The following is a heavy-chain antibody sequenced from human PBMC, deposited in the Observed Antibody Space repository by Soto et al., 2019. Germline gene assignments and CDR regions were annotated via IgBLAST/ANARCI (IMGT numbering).Heavy chain of an antibody. Sequence: ASVKVSCKASGGTFSSYAISWVRQAPGQGLEWMGGINPIFGTPHYAQKYQGRVTITADTFTNTAYMELTRLTSDDTAVYFCAREGRHFDYSGQATLVTVSS. CDR3: AREGRHFDY. CDR1: GGTFSSYA. J-gene: IGHJ4*02. CDR2: INPIFGTP. V-gene: IGHV1-69*06.